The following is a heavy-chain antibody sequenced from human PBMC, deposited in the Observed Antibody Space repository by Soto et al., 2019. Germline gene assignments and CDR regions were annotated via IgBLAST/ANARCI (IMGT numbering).Heavy chain of an antibody. CDR1: GIAFGDYG. J-gene: IGHJ6*02. CDR2: ISWNGDNT. CDR3: ARGEYTSRRGFDV. D-gene: IGHD6-6*01. V-gene: IGHV3-20*04. Sequence: EVQLAESGGGVARPGGSRRLSCAASGIAFGDYGMTWVRRVPGKGLEWVAGISWNGDNTGYADFAKGRFTISRDNSKKSLLLEMNRLRVEDTAFYYCARGEYTSRRGFDVWGQGTPVTVS.